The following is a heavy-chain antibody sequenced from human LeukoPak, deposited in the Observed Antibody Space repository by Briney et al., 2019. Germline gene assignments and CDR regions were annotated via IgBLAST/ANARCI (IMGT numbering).Heavy chain of an antibody. V-gene: IGHV5-51*01. D-gene: IGHD3-10*01. J-gene: IGHJ4*02. Sequence: GESLKISCQGSGYSFTSYWIGWVRQMPGKGLEWMGIIYPGDSDTTYSPSFQGQVTFSVDKSISTAYLQWSSLKASDTAIYYCARVGVRGVNGRAYFDYWGQGTLVTVP. CDR1: GYSFTSYW. CDR2: IYPGDSDT. CDR3: ARVGVRGVNGRAYFDY.